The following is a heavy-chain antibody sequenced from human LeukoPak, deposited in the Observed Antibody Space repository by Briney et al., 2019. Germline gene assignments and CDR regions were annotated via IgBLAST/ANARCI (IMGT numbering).Heavy chain of an antibody. CDR1: GFTFDDYA. V-gene: IGHV3-43*02. CDR2: ISGDGGST. J-gene: IGHJ4*02. CDR3: AEDMFDWLLEGSDY. Sequence: GGSLRLPCAASGFTFDDYAMHWVRQAPGKGLEWVSLISGDGGSTYYADSVKGRFTISRDNSKNSLYLQMNSLRTEDTALYYCAEDMFDWLLEGSDYWGQGTLVTVSS. D-gene: IGHD3-9*01.